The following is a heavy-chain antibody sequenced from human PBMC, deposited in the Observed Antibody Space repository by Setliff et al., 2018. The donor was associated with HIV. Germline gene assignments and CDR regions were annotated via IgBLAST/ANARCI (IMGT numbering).Heavy chain of an antibody. CDR2: IHTSGST. Sequence: PSETLSLTCTVSGASISSGSYYWTWIRQPAGKGLEWIGHIHTSGSTNYNPPLKSRVTISVDTSKNQFSLKLSSVTAADTAVYYCARHFELSSGASGYYGDYWGQGALVTVSS. CDR1: GASISSGSYY. D-gene: IGHD3-22*01. J-gene: IGHJ4*02. CDR3: ARHFELSSGASGYYGDY. V-gene: IGHV4-61*09.